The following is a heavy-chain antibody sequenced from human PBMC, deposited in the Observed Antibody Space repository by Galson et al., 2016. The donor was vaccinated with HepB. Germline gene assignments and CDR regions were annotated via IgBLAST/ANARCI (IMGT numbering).Heavy chain of an antibody. J-gene: IGHJ3*02. Sequence: SLRLSCAGSGFTFNNHAIHWVRQAPGKGLDWVAGISYDGTKKYYVDSLKDRFTISRDNSKNTVYLEMSSLRIDDTALYYCAKKAAVAGFDIWGQGTMVTVSS. CDR2: ISYDGTKK. CDR3: AKKAAVAGFDI. V-gene: IGHV3-30*18. D-gene: IGHD6-25*01. CDR1: GFTFNNHA.